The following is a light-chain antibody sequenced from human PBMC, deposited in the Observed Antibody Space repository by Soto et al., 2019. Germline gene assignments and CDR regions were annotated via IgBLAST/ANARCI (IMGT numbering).Light chain of an antibody. CDR3: QHSYSTPYT. CDR1: QSINIY. CDR2: AAS. Sequence: DIPMTQSPSSLSASVGDRVTITCRASQSINIYLNWYQQKPEKAPNLLIYAASSLQSGVPSRFSGSGSGTDFTLTISRLQPEDFATYDCQHSYSTPYTFGQGTKVEIK. V-gene: IGKV1-39*01. J-gene: IGKJ2*01.